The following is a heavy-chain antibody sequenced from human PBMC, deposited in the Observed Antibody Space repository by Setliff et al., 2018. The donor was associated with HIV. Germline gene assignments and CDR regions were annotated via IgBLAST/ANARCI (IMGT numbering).Heavy chain of an antibody. Sequence: SETLSLTCAVYGGSFSGYYWSWIRQPPGKGLEWIGSIFHSGNTYYNPSLKSRVTISVDTSKNQFSLKLTSVTAADTAVYYCASPASDSSTVNGADYWGQGTLVTVSS. J-gene: IGHJ4*02. D-gene: IGHD6-13*01. CDR2: IFHSGNT. CDR1: GGSFSGYY. CDR3: ASPASDSSTVNGADY. V-gene: IGHV4-34*12.